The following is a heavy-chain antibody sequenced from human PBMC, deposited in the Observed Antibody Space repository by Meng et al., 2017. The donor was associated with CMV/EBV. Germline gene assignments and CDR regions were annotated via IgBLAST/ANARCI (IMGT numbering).Heavy chain of an antibody. CDR1: GFTFSDYY. CDR3: ARAPPPIAAADTFDY. V-gene: IGHV3-11*01. J-gene: IGHJ4*02. CDR2: ISSSGSTI. D-gene: IGHD6-13*01. Sequence: GESLKISCAASGFTFSDYYMSWIRQAPGKGLAWVSYISSSGSTIYYADSVKGRFTISRDNAKNSLYLQMNSLRAEDTAVYYCARAPPPIAAADTFDYWGQGTLVTVSS.